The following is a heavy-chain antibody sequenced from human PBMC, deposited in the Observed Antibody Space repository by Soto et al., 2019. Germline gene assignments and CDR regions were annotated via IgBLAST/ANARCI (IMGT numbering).Heavy chain of an antibody. V-gene: IGHV4-39*01. Sequence: SETLSLTCTVSGGSISSSSYYWGWIRQPPGKGLEWIGNIYYSGSTYYNPSLKSRVSISVDTSKNQFSLKLNSVTAADTAVYYCARQIYYPRALHYFDYWGQGTLVTVSS. D-gene: IGHD3-10*01. CDR3: ARQIYYPRALHYFDY. CDR2: IYYSGST. CDR1: GGSISSSSYY. J-gene: IGHJ4*02.